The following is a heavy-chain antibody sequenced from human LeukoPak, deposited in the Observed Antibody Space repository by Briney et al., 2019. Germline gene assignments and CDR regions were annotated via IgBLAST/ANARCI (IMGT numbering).Heavy chain of an antibody. J-gene: IGHJ4*02. CDR2: IYYSGTT. D-gene: IGHD6-19*01. CDR1: GGSVSSGSYY. Sequence: SETLSLTCTVSGGSVSSGSYYWTWIRQPPGKGLEWTGYIYYSGTTNYNPSLKSRVTISVDTSKNQFSLKLGSVTAADTAVYYCARVGIAVASPFFDYWGQGTLVTVSS. V-gene: IGHV4-61*01. CDR3: ARVGIAVASPFFDY.